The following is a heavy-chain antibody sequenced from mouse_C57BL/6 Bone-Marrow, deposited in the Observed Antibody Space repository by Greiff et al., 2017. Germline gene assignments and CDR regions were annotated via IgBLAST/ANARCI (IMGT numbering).Heavy chain of an antibody. J-gene: IGHJ3*01. D-gene: IGHD2-3*01. CDR2: IYPRDGST. V-gene: IGHV1-85*01. CDR3: AGYYPFAY. CDR1: GYTFTSYD. Sequence: QVTLKVSGPELVQPGASVKLSCKASGYTFTSYDINWVKQRPGQGLEWIGWIYPRDGSTKYNEKFKGKDTLTVDTSSSTAYMELHILTSEDSAVYFCAGYYPFAYWGQGTLVTVSA.